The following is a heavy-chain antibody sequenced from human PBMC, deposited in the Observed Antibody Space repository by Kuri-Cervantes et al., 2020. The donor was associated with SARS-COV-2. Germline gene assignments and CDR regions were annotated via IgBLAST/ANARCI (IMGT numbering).Heavy chain of an antibody. Sequence: GESLKISCAASGFTFSSYGMHWVRQAPGKGLEWVAFIRYDGSNKYYADSVKGRFTISRDNSKNTLYLQMNSLRAEDTAAYYCARAYGGYVGFDYWGQGTLVTVSS. J-gene: IGHJ4*02. CDR2: IRYDGSNK. D-gene: IGHD5-12*01. CDR1: GFTFSSYG. CDR3: ARAYGGYVGFDY. V-gene: IGHV3-30*02.